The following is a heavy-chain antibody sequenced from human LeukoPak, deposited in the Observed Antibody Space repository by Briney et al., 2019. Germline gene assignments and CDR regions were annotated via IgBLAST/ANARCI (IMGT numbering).Heavy chain of an antibody. Sequence: GGSLRLSCVASGFTFRSYGIHWVRQAPGKGLEWVAVISSDESNKSYADSVKGRFTISRDNSENTLYLQMNSLRPEDTAVYYCAKDLDIVAASGHYYGMDVWGQGTTATVSS. CDR2: ISSDESNK. J-gene: IGHJ6*02. V-gene: IGHV3-30*18. D-gene: IGHD5-12*01. CDR1: GFTFRSYG. CDR3: AKDLDIVAASGHYYGMDV.